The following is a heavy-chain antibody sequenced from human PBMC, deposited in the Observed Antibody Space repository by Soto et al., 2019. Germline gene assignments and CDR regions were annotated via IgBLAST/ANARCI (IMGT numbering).Heavy chain of an antibody. J-gene: IGHJ4*02. D-gene: IGHD5-18*01. CDR3: ARHPKGYSYPYYFDY. V-gene: IGHV4-39*01. CDR1: GGSISSSSYY. Sequence: SETLSLTCTVSGGSISSSSYYWGWIRQPPGKGLEWIGSIYYSGSTYYNPSLKSRVTISVDTSKNQFSLKLSSVTAADTAVYYCARHPKGYSYPYYFDYWGQGTLVTVSS. CDR2: IYYSGST.